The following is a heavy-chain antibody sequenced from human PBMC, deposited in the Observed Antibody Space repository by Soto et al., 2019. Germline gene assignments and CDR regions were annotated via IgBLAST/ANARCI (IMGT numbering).Heavy chain of an antibody. Sequence: SETLSLTCAVYGGSFSGYYWSWIRQPPGKGLEWIGEINHSGSTNYNPSLKSRVTISVDTSKNQFSLKLSSVTAADTAVYYCAREARGYSHGPSRGYWFDPWGQGTLVTVSS. D-gene: IGHD5-18*01. CDR1: GGSFSGYY. V-gene: IGHV4-34*01. CDR3: AREARGYSHGPSRGYWFDP. J-gene: IGHJ5*02. CDR2: INHSGST.